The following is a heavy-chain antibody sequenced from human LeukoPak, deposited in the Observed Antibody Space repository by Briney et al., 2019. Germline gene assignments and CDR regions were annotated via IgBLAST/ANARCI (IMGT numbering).Heavy chain of an antibody. J-gene: IGHJ4*02. CDR2: ITNGGDYI. V-gene: IGHV3-21*01. D-gene: IGHD3-9*01. CDR3: ARGHYDVLAASYKWTPDY. Sequence: GGSLRLSCAASGFTFNTFNMNWVRQAPGKGLEWVSSITNGGDYIYYADSVKGRFTTSRDNAKNSLSLQLNSLRVEDTAVYYCARGHYDVLAASYKWTPDYWGQGTLVAVSS. CDR1: GFTFNTFN.